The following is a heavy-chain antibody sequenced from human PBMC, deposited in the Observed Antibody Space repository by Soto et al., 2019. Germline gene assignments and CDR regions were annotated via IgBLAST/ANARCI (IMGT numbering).Heavy chain of an antibody. V-gene: IGHV3-23*01. CDR3: AKAKGVATIKSNFDY. CDR1: GLSSRSHA. Sequence: EVQLLESGGGLVRPGGSLTISCVVSGLSSRSHAMYWGRQAPGRGLEWVAGISGGGYTAYYPDSVRGRFIISRDNSKNTVSLQIDNLRVDDTAVYYCAKAKGVATIKSNFDYWGQGTLVNVAS. CDR2: ISGGGYTA. D-gene: IGHD5-12*01. J-gene: IGHJ4*02.